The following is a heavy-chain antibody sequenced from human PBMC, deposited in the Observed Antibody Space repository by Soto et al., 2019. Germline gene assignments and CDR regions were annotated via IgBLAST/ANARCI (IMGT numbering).Heavy chain of an antibody. J-gene: IGHJ4*02. V-gene: IGHV1-46*01. CDR2: INPSGGST. Sequence: ASVKGSCKASGYTFTSYYMHWVRQAPGQGLEWMGIINPSGGSTSYAQKFQGRVTMTRDTSTSTVYMELSSLRSEDTAVYYCAREVVDPYCGGDCGLFDYWGQGTLVTVSS. CDR3: AREVVDPYCGGDCGLFDY. D-gene: IGHD2-21*02. CDR1: GYTFTSYY.